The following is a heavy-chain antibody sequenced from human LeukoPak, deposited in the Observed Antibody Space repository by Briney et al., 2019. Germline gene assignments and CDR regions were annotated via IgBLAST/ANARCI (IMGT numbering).Heavy chain of an antibody. J-gene: IGHJ4*02. Sequence: SETLSLTCTVSGGSISSSSYYWGWIRQPPGKGLEWIGSIHYSGSTYYNPSLKSRVTISVDTSKNQFSLKLSSVTAADTAVYYCARHPPYYDFWSGYWSIEPFDYWGQGTLVTVSS. D-gene: IGHD3-3*01. V-gene: IGHV4-39*01. CDR3: ARHPPYYDFWSGYWSIEPFDY. CDR1: GGSISSSSYY. CDR2: IHYSGST.